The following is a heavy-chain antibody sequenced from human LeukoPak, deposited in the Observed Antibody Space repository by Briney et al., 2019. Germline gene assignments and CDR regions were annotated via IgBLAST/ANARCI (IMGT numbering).Heavy chain of an antibody. CDR3: ARFGYSYGNDY. CDR1: GGAFSGYY. J-gene: IGHJ4*02. Sequence: PSETLSLTCAVYGGAFSGYYWSWIRQPPGKGLEWIGEISLSVSTDSNPSLKSRVTISVDTSKNQFSLKLSSVTAADTAVYYCARFGYSYGNDYWGQGTLVTVSS. CDR2: ISLSVST. V-gene: IGHV4-34*01. D-gene: IGHD5-18*01.